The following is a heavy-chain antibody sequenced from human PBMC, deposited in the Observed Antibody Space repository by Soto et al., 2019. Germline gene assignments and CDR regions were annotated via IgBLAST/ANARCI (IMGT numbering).Heavy chain of an antibody. Sequence: PXGSLRLSCASSVFTFSSYSMNCVRQAPGKGLEWVSSISSSSSYIYYADSVKGRFTISRDNAKNSLYLQMNSLRAEDTAVYYCARGGVVVVPAAHGWFEPWGQGTLVTVSS. CDR3: ARGGVVVVPAAHGWFEP. J-gene: IGHJ5*02. D-gene: IGHD2-2*01. V-gene: IGHV3-21*01. CDR1: VFTFSSYS. CDR2: ISSSSSYI.